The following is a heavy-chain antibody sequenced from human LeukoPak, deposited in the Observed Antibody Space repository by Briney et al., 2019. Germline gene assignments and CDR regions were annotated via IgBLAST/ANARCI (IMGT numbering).Heavy chain of an antibody. CDR3: AAYSSSWYDY. CDR1: GGSISSGSYY. Sequence: SQTLSLTCTVSGGSISSGSYYWSWIRQPAGKGLEWIGRIYTSGSTNYNPSLKSRVTISVDTSKNQYSLKLSSVTAADTAVYYCAAYSSSWYDYWGQGTLVTVSS. D-gene: IGHD6-13*01. CDR2: IYTSGST. V-gene: IGHV4-61*02. J-gene: IGHJ4*02.